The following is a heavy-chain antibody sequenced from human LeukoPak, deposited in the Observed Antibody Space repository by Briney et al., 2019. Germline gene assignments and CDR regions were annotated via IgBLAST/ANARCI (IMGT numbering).Heavy chain of an antibody. CDR2: INHSGST. J-gene: IGHJ2*01. Sequence: SEALSLTCTVSGGSISSSSYYWSWIRQPPGKGLEWIGEINHSGSTNYNPSLKSRVTISVDTSRNQFSLKLSSVTAADTAVYYCARVYYSSSYDYWYFDLWGRGTLVTVSS. CDR3: ARVYYSSSYDYWYFDL. CDR1: GGSISSSSYY. D-gene: IGHD6-13*01. V-gene: IGHV4-39*07.